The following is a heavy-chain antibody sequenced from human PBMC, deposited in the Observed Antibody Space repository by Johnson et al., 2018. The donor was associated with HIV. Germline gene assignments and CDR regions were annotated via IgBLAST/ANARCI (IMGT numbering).Heavy chain of an antibody. J-gene: IGHJ3*02. CDR3: TTPGYDTEDAFDI. CDR1: GFTFSNAW. V-gene: IGHV3-15*01. Sequence: VQLVESGGGLVKPGGSLRLSCAASGFTFSNAWMSWVRQAPGKGLEWVGRIKSKIDGGTTDYAAPVKGRFTISRDDSKNTLYLQMNSLKTEDTAVYYCTTPGYDTEDAFDIWGQGTMVTVSS. D-gene: IGHD3-9*01. CDR2: IKSKIDGGTT.